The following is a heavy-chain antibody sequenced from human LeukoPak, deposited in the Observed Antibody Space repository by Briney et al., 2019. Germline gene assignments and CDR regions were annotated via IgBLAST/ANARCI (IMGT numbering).Heavy chain of an antibody. CDR3: AKCGTTCYANAFYI. CDR1: GFTVSSNY. V-gene: IGHV3-66*01. J-gene: IGHJ3*02. D-gene: IGHD2-2*01. CDR2: IYSGGST. Sequence: GGSLRLSCAASGFTVSSNYMSWVRQAPGKGLEWVSVIYSGGSTYYADSAKGRFTISRDNSKNTLYLQMNSLRAEDAAVYYCAKCGTTCYANAFYIWGQGTMVTVSS.